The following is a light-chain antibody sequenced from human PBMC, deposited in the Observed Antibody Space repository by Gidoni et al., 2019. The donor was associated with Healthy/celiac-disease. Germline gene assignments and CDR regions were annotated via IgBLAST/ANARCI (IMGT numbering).Light chain of an antibody. Sequence: QSALTQPASVSGSPVQSIPISCSGTSSDVVGYNYVSWYQQHPAKAPKLMIYDVSNLPSGVSNRFSGSKSGNTASLTISGLQAEDEADYYCSSYTISSTPVVFGGGTKLTVL. V-gene: IGLV2-14*01. CDR1: SSDVVGYNY. CDR2: DVS. J-gene: IGLJ2*01. CDR3: SSYTISSTPVV.